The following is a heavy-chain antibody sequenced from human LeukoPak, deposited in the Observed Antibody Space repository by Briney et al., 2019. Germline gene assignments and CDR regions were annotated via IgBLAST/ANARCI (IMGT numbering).Heavy chain of an antibody. D-gene: IGHD3-10*01. CDR3: ARGRVLWFGELANWFDP. CDR1: GGSISSSSYY. CDR2: IYYSGST. Sequence: SETLSLTCTVSGGSISSSSYYWGWIRQPPGKGLEWIGSIYYSGSTYYNPSLKSRVTISVDTSKNQFSLKLSSVTAADTAVYYCARGRVLWFGELANWFDPWGQGTLVTVSS. J-gene: IGHJ5*02. V-gene: IGHV4-39*01.